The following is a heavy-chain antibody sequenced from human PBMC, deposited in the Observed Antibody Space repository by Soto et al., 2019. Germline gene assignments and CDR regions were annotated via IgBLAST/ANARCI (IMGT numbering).Heavy chain of an antibody. J-gene: IGHJ4*02. V-gene: IGHV4-30-4*01. Sequence: PSETLSLTCTVSGGSISSGDYYWSWIRQPPGKGLEWIGYIYYSGSTYYNPSLKSRVTISVDTSKNQFSLKLSSVTAADTAVYYCARDFLEWLVIDYWGQGTLVTVSS. CDR1: GGSISSGDYY. D-gene: IGHD3-3*01. CDR2: IYYSGST. CDR3: ARDFLEWLVIDY.